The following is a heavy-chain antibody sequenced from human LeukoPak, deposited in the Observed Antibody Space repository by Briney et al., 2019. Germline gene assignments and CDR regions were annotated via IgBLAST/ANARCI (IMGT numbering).Heavy chain of an antibody. CDR3: ASLYSSSDY. V-gene: IGHV3-48*03. J-gene: IGHJ4*02. D-gene: IGHD6-6*01. CDR1: GFTFSTYE. Sequence: PGGSLRLSCAASGFTFSTYEMNWVRQAPGKGLEWVSHISSSGSIIYYADSVKGRFTISRDNAKNSLYLQMNSLRAEDTAVYYCASLYSSSDYWGQGTLVTVSS. CDR2: ISSSGSII.